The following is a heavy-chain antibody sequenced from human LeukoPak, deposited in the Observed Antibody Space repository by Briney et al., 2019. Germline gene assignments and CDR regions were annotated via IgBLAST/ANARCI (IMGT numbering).Heavy chain of an antibody. CDR3: ARMSYYDSSGDNWFDP. CDR1: GYTFTTYD. Sequence: GASVKVSCKASGYTFTTYDINWVRQATGQGLEWMGWMNPNSGNTGYAQKFHGRVTMTRNTSISTAYIELSSLRSEDTAVYYCARMSYYDSSGDNWFDPWGQGTLVTVSS. V-gene: IGHV1-8*01. D-gene: IGHD3-22*01. CDR2: MNPNSGNT. J-gene: IGHJ5*02.